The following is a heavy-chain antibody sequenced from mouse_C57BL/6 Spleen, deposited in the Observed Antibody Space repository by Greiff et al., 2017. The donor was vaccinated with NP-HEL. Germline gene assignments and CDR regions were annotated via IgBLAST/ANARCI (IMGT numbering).Heavy chain of an antibody. D-gene: IGHD2-14*01. V-gene: IGHV1-82*01. CDR2: IYPGDGDT. CDR1: GYAFSSSW. CDR3: ARSHRNYVDY. Sequence: VQLQESGPELVKPGASVKISCKASGYAFSSSWMNWVKQRPGKGLEWIGRIYPGDGDTNYNGKFKGKATLTADKSSSTAYMQLSSLTSEDSAVYFCARSHRNYVDYWGQGTTLTVSS. J-gene: IGHJ2*01.